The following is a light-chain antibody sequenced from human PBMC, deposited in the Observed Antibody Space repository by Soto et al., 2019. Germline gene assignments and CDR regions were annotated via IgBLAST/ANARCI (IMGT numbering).Light chain of an antibody. Sequence: IQMTQYPSTLSASIGERVTISCRASQSVNHWLAWYQRKPGKAPKLLIHDASTLESGIPSRFSGSGSGTEFTLTISSLQPDDFATYYCQQFHSFSRTFGQGTKVEVK. V-gene: IGKV1-5*01. CDR3: QQFHSFSRT. J-gene: IGKJ1*01. CDR2: DAS. CDR1: QSVNHW.